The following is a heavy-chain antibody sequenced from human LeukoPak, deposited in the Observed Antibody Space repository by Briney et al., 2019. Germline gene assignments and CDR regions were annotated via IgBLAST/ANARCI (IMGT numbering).Heavy chain of an antibody. CDR2: LGGSGGGP. D-gene: IGHD2-2*01. Sequence: GGSLRLSCAASGFTFSNYAMTWVGQAPGKELDWVSGLGGSGGGPYYAASVKGRFTVSRDNSKNTLYLQMNSLRAEDSALYYFAKVAYCGSANCYLFDYWGEGTLVTVFS. CDR3: AKVAYCGSANCYLFDY. V-gene: IGHV3-23*01. CDR1: GFTFSNYA. J-gene: IGHJ4*02.